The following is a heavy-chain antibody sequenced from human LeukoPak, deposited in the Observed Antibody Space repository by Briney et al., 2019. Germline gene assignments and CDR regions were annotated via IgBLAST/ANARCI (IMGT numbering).Heavy chain of an antibody. CDR1: GFTFSSYS. CDR3: AREAHYTLGAFDI. Sequence: GGSLRLSCAASGFTFSSYSMNWVRQAPGKGLEWVSSISSSSSYIYYADSVKGRFTTSRDNAKNSLYLQMNSLRAEDTAVYYCAREAHYTLGAFDIWGQGTMVTVSS. D-gene: IGHD3-3*01. V-gene: IGHV3-21*01. CDR2: ISSSSSYI. J-gene: IGHJ3*02.